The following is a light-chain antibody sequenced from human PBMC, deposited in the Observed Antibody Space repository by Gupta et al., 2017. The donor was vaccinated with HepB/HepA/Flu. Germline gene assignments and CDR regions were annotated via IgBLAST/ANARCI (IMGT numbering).Light chain of an antibody. CDR3: QQYGRSPYT. CDR1: QSVSNS. CDR2: HTS. J-gene: IGKJ2*01. Sequence: EIVLTQSPGTLSLSPGERATLSCRASQSVSNSLVWYQQKLGQTPRLLIYHTSSRTTVTPDRFSGGESGTDFTLTISRLEPEDFAVYYCQQYGRSPYTFGQGTKLEIK. V-gene: IGKV3-20*01.